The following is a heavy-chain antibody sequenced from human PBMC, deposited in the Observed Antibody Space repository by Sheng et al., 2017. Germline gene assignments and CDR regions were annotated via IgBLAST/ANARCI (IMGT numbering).Heavy chain of an antibody. D-gene: IGHD2-15*01. CDR2: INTKSDYI. CDR3: ARADYCSGGICYGAFDI. CDR1: GFTFSSYN. Sequence: EVQLMESGEAWSSLGGPVRLSCEASGFTFSSYNMDWVRQAPGKGLEWVSSINTKSDYIYYADSVKGRFTVSRDNAKSSLYLQMNSLRAEDTAVYFCARADYCSGGICYGAFDIWGQGTMVTVS. V-gene: IGHV3-21*02. J-gene: IGHJ3*02.